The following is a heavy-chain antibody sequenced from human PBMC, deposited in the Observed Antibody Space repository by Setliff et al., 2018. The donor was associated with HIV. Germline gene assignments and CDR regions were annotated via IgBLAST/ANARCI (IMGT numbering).Heavy chain of an antibody. CDR3: AKDTLPASARGSSMGV. J-gene: IGHJ6*03. CDR2: ISWNSGGI. Sequence: PGGSLRLSCAASRFTFDDYAMHWVRQAPGKGLEWVSGISWNSGGILYADSVKGRFTISRDNAKNSLYLQINSLRVEDTALYYCAKDTLPASARGSSMGVWGKGTTVTVSS. CDR1: RFTFDDYA. V-gene: IGHV3-9*01.